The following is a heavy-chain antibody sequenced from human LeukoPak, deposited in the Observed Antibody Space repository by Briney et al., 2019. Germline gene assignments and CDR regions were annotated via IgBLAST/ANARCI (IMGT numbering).Heavy chain of an antibody. D-gene: IGHD1-26*01. CDR2: ISSSSSYI. V-gene: IGHV3-21*01. Sequence: PGGSLRLSCAASGFTFSSYAMSWVRQAPGKGLEWVSSISSSSSYIYYADSVKGRFTISRDNAKNSLYLQMNSLRAEDTAVYYCARARSLSGTIMGAFDIWGQGTMVTVSS. CDR3: ARARSLSGTIMGAFDI. CDR1: GFTFSSYA. J-gene: IGHJ3*02.